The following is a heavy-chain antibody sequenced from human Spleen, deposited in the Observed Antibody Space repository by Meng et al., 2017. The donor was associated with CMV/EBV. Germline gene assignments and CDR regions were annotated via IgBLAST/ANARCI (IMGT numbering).Heavy chain of an antibody. CDR3: ARDIVLNWFGP. J-gene: IGHJ5*02. D-gene: IGHD2-8*01. CDR1: GCPINKSSW. Sequence: TCTVSGCPINKSSWWSWVRQSPGKGLEWIGEIYDSGTTNYNPSLKSRVTISVDTSNNQFSLKLTSVTAADTAVYYCARDIVLNWFGPWGQGTLVTVSS. CDR2: IYDSGTT. V-gene: IGHV4-4*02.